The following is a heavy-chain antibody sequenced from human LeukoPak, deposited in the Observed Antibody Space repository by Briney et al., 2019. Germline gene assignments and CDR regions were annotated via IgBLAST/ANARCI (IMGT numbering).Heavy chain of an antibody. CDR1: GYSFKTYW. V-gene: IGHV5-51*01. CDR3: ARLFYYGSRAFDI. D-gene: IGHD3-10*01. CDR2: IYPSDSDT. J-gene: IGHJ3*02. Sequence: GESLKISCKGSGYSFKTYWIGWVRQMPGKGLEWMGIIYPSDSDTRYSPFFQGQVTISADKSISTAYLQWSSLKASDTAIYYCARLFYYGSRAFDIWGQGTMVTVSS.